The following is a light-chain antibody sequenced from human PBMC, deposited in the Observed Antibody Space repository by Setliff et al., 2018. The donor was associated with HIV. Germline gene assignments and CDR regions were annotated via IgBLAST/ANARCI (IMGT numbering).Light chain of an antibody. Sequence: VLTQPASVSGSPGQSITISCTGTSSDIGRYNLVSWYQQYPGKAPKLMIYQATKRPSGVSNRFSGSKSGNTASLTISGLQAEDEADYYCCSNTGSNTDVFGSGTKVTVL. CDR2: QAT. J-gene: IGLJ1*01. CDR1: SSDIGRYNL. V-gene: IGLV2-23*01. CDR3: CSNTGSNTDV.